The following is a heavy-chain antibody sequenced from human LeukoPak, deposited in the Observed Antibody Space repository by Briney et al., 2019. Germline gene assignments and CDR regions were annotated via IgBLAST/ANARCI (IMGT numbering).Heavy chain of an antibody. CDR2: IYTSGST. CDR3: AGVFRGVVTPTYAFDI. Sequence: SQTLSLTCTVSGGSISSGSYYWRWIRQPAGKGLEGIGRIYTSGSTNYNPSLKSRVTISVDTSKNQFSLKLSSVTAADTAVHYCAGVFRGVVTPTYAFDIWGQGTMVTVSS. V-gene: IGHV4-61*02. J-gene: IGHJ3*02. CDR1: GGSISSGSYY. D-gene: IGHD4-23*01.